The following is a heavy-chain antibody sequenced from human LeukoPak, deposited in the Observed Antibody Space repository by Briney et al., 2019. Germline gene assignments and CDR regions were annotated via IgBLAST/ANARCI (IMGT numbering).Heavy chain of an antibody. V-gene: IGHV3-23*01. CDR3: VKSSPPPFRY. CDR2: FSGSGGST. Sequence: GGSLRLSCAASGFTFSTYAMSWVRQPPGKGLEWVSAFSGSGGSTYYADSVKGRFTISRDNSKNTLYLQMNSLRVEDTAVYYWVKSSPPPFRYWGQGTLVTVSS. J-gene: IGHJ4*02. CDR1: GFTFSTYA.